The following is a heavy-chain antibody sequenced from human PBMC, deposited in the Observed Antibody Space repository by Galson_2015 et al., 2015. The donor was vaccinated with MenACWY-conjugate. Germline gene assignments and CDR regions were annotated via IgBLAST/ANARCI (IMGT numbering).Heavy chain of an antibody. J-gene: IGHJ5*02. CDR3: ARRSARSHFDH. CDR1: GYTWRTYW. CDR2: DYPGVSNT. V-gene: IGHV5-51*04. D-gene: IGHD6-6*01. Sequence: GAEIPGEILTIHCRTLGYTWRTYWIVWLCQMHAKALQLIVTDYPGVSNTAHSSPLQGHVNVTRDQPVDPAYLQWASLKSSDSAIYYCARRSARSHFDHWGQGTLVTVSS.